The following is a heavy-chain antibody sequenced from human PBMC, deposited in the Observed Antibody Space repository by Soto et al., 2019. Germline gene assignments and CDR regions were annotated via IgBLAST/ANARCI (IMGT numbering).Heavy chain of an antibody. V-gene: IGHV4-59*08. J-gene: IGHJ4*02. Sequence: SETLSLTCTVSGGSISSYYWSWIRQPPGKGLEWIGYIYYSGSTDYNPSLKSRVTISVDTSKNQFSLKLSSVTAADTAVYYCARRYGSSFDYWGQGTLVTVSS. D-gene: IGHD6-13*01. CDR1: GGSISSYY. CDR3: ARRYGSSFDY. CDR2: IYYSGST.